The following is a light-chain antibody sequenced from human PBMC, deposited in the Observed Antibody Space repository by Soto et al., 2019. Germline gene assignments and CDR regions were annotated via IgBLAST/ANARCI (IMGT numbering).Light chain of an antibody. CDR2: DAS. V-gene: IGKV1-5*01. CDR1: QDIGTW. J-gene: IGKJ1*01. Sequence: DIQMTQSPSSVSASVGDRVTITCRASQDIGTWLAWYQQKPGKAPKLLIYDASSLESGVPSRFSGSGSGTEFTLTISSLQPDDFATYYCQQYNNYPWTFGQGTKVDIK. CDR3: QQYNNYPWT.